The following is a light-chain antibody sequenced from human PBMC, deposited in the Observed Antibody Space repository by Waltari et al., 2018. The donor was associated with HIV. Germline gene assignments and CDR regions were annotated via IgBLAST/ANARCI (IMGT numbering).Light chain of an antibody. CDR1: SSDVGGYNY. V-gene: IGLV2-11*01. CDR2: DVS. J-gene: IGLJ1*01. CDR3: CSYAGSYGYV. Sequence: QSALTQPRSVSGSPGPSVTLSCTGTSSDVGGYNYVSWYQQHPGKAPKLMICDVSKRPSGVPDRFSGSKSGNTASLTISGLQAEDEADYYCCSYAGSYGYVFGTGTKVTVL.